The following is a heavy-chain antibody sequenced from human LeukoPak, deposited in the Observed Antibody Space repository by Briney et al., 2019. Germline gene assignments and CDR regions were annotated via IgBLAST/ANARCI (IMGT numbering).Heavy chain of an antibody. CDR1: GSSFTNYW. D-gene: IGHD6-19*01. CDR3: ARQGYSSADY. V-gene: IGHV5-51*01. CDR2: IYPGDSDT. J-gene: IGHJ4*02. Sequence: GESLKISRKHFGSSFTNYWIAWVRQMPGKGLEWMGIIYPGDSDTRYSPSFQGQVTISADKSISTAYLQWSSLKASDTAMYYCARQGYSSADYWGQGTLVTVSS.